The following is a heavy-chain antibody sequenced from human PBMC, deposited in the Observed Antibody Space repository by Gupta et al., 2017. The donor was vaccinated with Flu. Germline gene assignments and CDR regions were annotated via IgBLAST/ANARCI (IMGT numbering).Heavy chain of an antibody. CDR1: GFTLRDYD. D-gene: IGHD5-24*01. CDR2: ISSSGSTI. Sequence: QVQLVESGGGLVKPGGSLRLSCAASGFTLRDYDMRWLRQAPGKGLEWVSYISSSGSTIYYADSVKGRFTISRDNAKNSLYLQMNSLRAEDTAVYYCARDRRWLQGNYFDYWGQGTLVTVSS. J-gene: IGHJ4*02. V-gene: IGHV3-11*01. CDR3: ARDRRWLQGNYFDY.